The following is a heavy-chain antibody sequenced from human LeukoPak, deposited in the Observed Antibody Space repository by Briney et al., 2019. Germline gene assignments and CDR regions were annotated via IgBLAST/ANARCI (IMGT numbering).Heavy chain of an antibody. CDR2: IIPIFGTA. J-gene: IGHJ4*02. CDR3: ARDSVPAVVYGYDPTFDY. V-gene: IGHV1-69*13. D-gene: IGHD5-12*01. Sequence: WASVKVSCKASGGTFSSYAISWVRQAPGQGLEWMGGIIPIFGTANYAQKFQGRVTITADESTSTAYVELSSLRSEDTAVYYCARDSVPAVVYGYDPTFDYWGQGTLVTVSS. CDR1: GGTFSSYA.